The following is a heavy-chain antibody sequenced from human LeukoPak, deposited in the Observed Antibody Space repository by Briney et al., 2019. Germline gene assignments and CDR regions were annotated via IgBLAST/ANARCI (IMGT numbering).Heavy chain of an antibody. CDR2: IYYSGST. Sequence: SETLSLTCTVSGGSISSYFWSWIRRPPGKGLEWIGYIYYSGSTNYNPSLKSRVTISVDTSKNQFSLNLSSVTAADTAVYCCARAGLTLVRGVIIGGMDVWGKGTTVTVSS. D-gene: IGHD3-10*01. V-gene: IGHV4-59*01. CDR3: ARAGLTLVRGVIIGGMDV. CDR1: GGSISSYF. J-gene: IGHJ6*04.